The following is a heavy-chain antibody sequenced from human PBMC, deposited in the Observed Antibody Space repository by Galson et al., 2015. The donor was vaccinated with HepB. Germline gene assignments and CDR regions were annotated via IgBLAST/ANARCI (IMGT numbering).Heavy chain of an antibody. CDR1: GFTFSSYG. Sequence: SLRLSCAASGFTFSSYGMHWVRQAPGKGLEWVSYISSSSSYTNYADSVKGRFTISRDNAKNSLYLQMNNLRVGDTAVYYCARGSTGGFGESEFDYWGQGTLVTVSS. D-gene: IGHD3-10*01. CDR3: ARGSTGGFGESEFDY. V-gene: IGHV3-21*05. CDR2: ISSSSSYT. J-gene: IGHJ4*02.